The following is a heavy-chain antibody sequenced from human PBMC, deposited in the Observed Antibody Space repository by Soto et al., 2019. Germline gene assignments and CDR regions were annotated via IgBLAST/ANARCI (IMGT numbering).Heavy chain of an antibody. CDR1: GGSISSYY. CDR2: ICYSGST. D-gene: IGHD3-10*01. Sequence: KPSETLSLTCTVSGGSISSYYWSWIRQPPGKGLEWIGYICYSGSTNYNPSLKSRVTISVDTSKNQFSLKLSSVTAADTAVYYCARGRGSGSSFYYYGMDVWGQGTTVTVSS. V-gene: IGHV4-59*01. CDR3: ARGRGSGSSFYYYGMDV. J-gene: IGHJ6*02.